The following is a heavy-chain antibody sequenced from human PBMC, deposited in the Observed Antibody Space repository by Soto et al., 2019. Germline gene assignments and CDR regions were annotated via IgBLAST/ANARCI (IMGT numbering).Heavy chain of an antibody. D-gene: IGHD6-6*01. CDR2: IIPILGIA. V-gene: IGHV1-69*08. CDR1: GGTFSSYT. Sequence: QVQLVQSGAEVKKPGSSVKVSCKASGGTFSSYTISWVRQAPGQGLEWMGRIIPILGIANYAQKFQGRVTITADKSTSTAYMELSRLRSEDTAVYYCARDKIEYSSSSDYYYYYYMDVWGKGTTVTVSS. CDR3: ARDKIEYSSSSDYYYYYYMDV. J-gene: IGHJ6*03.